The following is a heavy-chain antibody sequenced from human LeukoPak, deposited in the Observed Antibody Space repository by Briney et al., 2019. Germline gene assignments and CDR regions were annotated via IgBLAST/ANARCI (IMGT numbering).Heavy chain of an antibody. CDR2: IYNSGIT. CDR3: ARRASGSGSYY. CDR1: GGSVSSGNYY. D-gene: IGHD3-10*01. J-gene: IGHJ4*02. V-gene: IGHV4-61*01. Sequence: SETLSLTCTVSGGSVSSGNYYWSWIRQPPGKGLEWIGYIYNSGITNYNPSLKSRVTISVGTSKSQFSLKLSSVTAADTAVYYCARRASGSGSYYWGQGTLVTVSS.